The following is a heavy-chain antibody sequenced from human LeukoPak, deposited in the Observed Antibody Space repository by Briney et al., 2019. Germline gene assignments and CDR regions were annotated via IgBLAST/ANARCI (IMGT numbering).Heavy chain of an antibody. CDR3: AKTPDILTGYSFDY. CDR2: IIPIFGTA. V-gene: IGHV1-69*06. CDR1: GGTFSSYA. Sequence: ASVKVSCTASGGTFSSYAISWVRQAPGQGLEWMGGIIPIFGTANYAQKFQGRVTITADKSTSTAYMELSSLRSEDTAVYYCAKTPDILTGYSFDYWGQGTLVTVSS. J-gene: IGHJ4*02. D-gene: IGHD3-9*01.